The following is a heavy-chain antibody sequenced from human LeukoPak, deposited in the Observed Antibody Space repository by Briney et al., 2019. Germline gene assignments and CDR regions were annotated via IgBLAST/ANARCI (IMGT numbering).Heavy chain of an antibody. CDR2: IYHSGST. CDR1: GGSISSGGYS. D-gene: IGHD3-22*01. J-gene: IGHJ4*02. Sequence: PSETLSLTCAVSGGSISSGGYSWSWIRQPPGTGLEWLGYIYHSGSTYYNPSLKSRVTISVDRSKNQFSLKLSSVTAAATAVYYCARGAYYDSSGYDYWGQGTLVTVSS. V-gene: IGHV4-30-2*01. CDR3: ARGAYYDSSGYDY.